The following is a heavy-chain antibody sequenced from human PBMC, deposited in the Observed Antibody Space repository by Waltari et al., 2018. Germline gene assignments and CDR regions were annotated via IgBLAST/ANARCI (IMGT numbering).Heavy chain of an antibody. D-gene: IGHD2-2*01. CDR2: IKQDGSGK. CDR1: GFIFSGFW. J-gene: IGHJ6*02. CDR3: ARAHCGSTSCYSEAVDYLYGLDV. Sequence: EVQLVESGGGLVQPGGSLRLSCAASGFIFSGFWMSWVRQAPGKGLEWVAKIKQDGSGKDDVDAVKGRFTISRDNAKKSLFLQMNSLRPEDTAVYYCARAHCGSTSCYSEAVDYLYGLDVWGQGTTVTVSS. V-gene: IGHV3-7*01.